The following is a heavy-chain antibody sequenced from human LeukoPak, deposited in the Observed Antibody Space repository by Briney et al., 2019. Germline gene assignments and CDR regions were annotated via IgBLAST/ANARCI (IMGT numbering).Heavy chain of an antibody. Sequence: SETLSLTAVVYGGSFSGYYWSWIRHPPGKGLGWIGEFNHSGSTNYNPSLKSRVTISVDTSKNQFSLKLSSVTAADTAVYYCARDMSSWYPLYYYYYGMDVWGQGTTVTVSS. CDR1: GGSFSGYY. CDR2: FNHSGST. V-gene: IGHV4-34*01. CDR3: ARDMSSWYPLYYYYYGMDV. D-gene: IGHD6-13*01. J-gene: IGHJ6*02.